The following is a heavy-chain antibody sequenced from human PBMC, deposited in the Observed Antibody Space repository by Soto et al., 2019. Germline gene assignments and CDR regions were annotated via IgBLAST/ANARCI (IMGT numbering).Heavy chain of an antibody. CDR3: ATAPRYGSGSYYR. CDR1: GHTLTELS. V-gene: IGHV1-24*01. Sequence: GASVKVSFKVSGHTLTELSMHWVRQAPGKGLEWMGGFDPEDGETIYAQKFQGRVTMTEDTSTDTAYMELSSLRSEDTAVYYCATAPRYGSGSYYRWGQGTLVTVSS. D-gene: IGHD3-10*01. J-gene: IGHJ4*02. CDR2: FDPEDGET.